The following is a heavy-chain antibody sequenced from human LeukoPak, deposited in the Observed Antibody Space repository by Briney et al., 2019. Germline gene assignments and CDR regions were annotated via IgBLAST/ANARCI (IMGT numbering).Heavy chain of an antibody. CDR1: GYSFTSYW. V-gene: IGHV5-51*01. J-gene: IGHJ4*02. Sequence: GESLKISCKGSGYSFTSYWIGWVRQMPGKGLEWMGIIYPGDSDTRYSPSFQGQVTISADKSISTAYLQWSSLKASDTVMYYCARQVEMATINYYFDYWGQGTLVTVSS. D-gene: IGHD5-24*01. CDR3: ARQVEMATINYYFDY. CDR2: IYPGDSDT.